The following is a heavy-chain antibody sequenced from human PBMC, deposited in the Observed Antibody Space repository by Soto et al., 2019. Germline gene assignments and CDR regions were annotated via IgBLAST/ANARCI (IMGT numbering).Heavy chain of an antibody. V-gene: IGHV4-31*03. CDR2: IHYSGRT. Sequence: QVQLQESGPGLVKPSQTLSLACSVSGASISSGGYFWSWIRQLPGKGVEWIGYIHYSGRTYYNPSLKSRVVMSMDTSKNDFSLKLNSVTAADTAVFYCARGFVETAMAFDYWGQGALVTVSS. CDR1: GASISSGGYF. CDR3: ARGFVETAMAFDY. J-gene: IGHJ4*02. D-gene: IGHD5-18*01.